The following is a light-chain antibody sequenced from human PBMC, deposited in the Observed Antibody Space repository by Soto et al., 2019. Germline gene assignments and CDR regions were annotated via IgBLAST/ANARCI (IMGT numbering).Light chain of an antibody. CDR2: EGS. CDR3: CSYAGISTLV. V-gene: IGLV2-23*01. J-gene: IGLJ3*02. Sequence: QSALTQPASVSGSPGQSITISCTGSSSDVGGYSLVSWYQQHPGKAPKLMIYEGSKRPSGVSNRFSASKSGNTASLTISGLQAEDEADYYCCSYAGISTLVFGGGTKVTVL. CDR1: SSDVGGYSL.